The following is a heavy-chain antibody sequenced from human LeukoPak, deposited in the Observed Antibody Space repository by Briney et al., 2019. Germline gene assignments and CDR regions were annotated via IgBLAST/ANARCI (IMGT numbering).Heavy chain of an antibody. CDR1: GFSFSSYV. CDR2: ICDIGGST. V-gene: IGHV3-23*01. Sequence: PGGSLRLSCAASGFSFSSYVMSWVRQTPEKGLEWVSSICDIGGSTYYADSVKGRFTISRDNSPNPLSLQMYSLRAEDTAVYYCATRRLGSPWCVDYWGQGTLGTVSS. CDR3: ATRRLGSPWCVDY. J-gene: IGHJ4*02. D-gene: IGHD4/OR15-4a*01.